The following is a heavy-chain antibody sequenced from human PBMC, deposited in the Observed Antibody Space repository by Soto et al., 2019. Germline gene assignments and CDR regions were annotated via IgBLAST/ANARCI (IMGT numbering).Heavy chain of an antibody. Sequence: ASVKVSCKASGYDFTSHYMHWVRQAPGQGLEWMGIINPIGGSTNYAQKFQGRVTMTRDTSTSTAYMELRSLRSDDTAVYYCARDGPRYFDYWGQGTLVTVSS. CDR3: ARDGPRYFDY. CDR1: GYDFTSHY. J-gene: IGHJ4*02. V-gene: IGHV1-46*01. CDR2: INPIGGST.